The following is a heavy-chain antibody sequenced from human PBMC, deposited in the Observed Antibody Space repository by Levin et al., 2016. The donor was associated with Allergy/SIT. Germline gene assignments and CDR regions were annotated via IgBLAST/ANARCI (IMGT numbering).Heavy chain of an antibody. CDR2: INHSGST. V-gene: IGHV4-34*01. J-gene: IGHJ6*02. D-gene: IGHD5-18*01. Sequence: WIRQPPGKGLEWIGEINHSGSTNYNPSLKSRVTISVDTSKNQLSLKLSSVTAADTAVYYCARDSSYGFGDYYYGMDVWGQGTTVTVSS. CDR3: ARDSSYGFGDYYYGMDV.